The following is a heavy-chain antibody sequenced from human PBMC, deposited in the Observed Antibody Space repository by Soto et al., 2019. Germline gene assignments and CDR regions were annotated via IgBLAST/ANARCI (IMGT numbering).Heavy chain of an antibody. CDR3: ARSSYYYDSSGLDY. Sequence: SETLSLTCXVSGGSISSYYWSWIRQPPGKGLEWIGYIYYSGSTNYNPSLKSRVTISVDTSKNQFSLKLSSVTAADTAVYYCARSSYYYDSSGLDYWGQGTLVTVSS. J-gene: IGHJ4*02. D-gene: IGHD3-22*01. V-gene: IGHV4-59*01. CDR2: IYYSGST. CDR1: GGSISSYY.